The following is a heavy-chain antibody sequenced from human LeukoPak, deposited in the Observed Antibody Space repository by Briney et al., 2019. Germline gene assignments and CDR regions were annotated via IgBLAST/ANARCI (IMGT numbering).Heavy chain of an antibody. CDR2: IKQDGSEK. CDR1: GSTFSNYW. CDR3: ARASDPWLQLT. D-gene: IGHD5-24*01. Sequence: GGSLRLSCAASGSTFSNYWMIWVRQAPEKGLEWVGNIKQDGSEKRYADPVRGRFSISRDNAQTSLYLQMNSLRAEDTAVYYCARASDPWLQLTWGQGTLVTVSS. V-gene: IGHV3-7*05. J-gene: IGHJ5*02.